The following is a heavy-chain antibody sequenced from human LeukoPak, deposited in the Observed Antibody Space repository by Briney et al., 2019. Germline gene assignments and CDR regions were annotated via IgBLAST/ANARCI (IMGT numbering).Heavy chain of an antibody. J-gene: IGHJ4*02. D-gene: IGHD3-10*01. V-gene: IGHV4-59*01. CDR2: IYYSGST. Sequence: SETLSLTCTVSGGSISSYYWSWIRQPPGKGLEWIGYIYYSGSTNYNPSLKSRVTISVDTSKNQFSLKLSSVTAADTAVYYCARGGYYYGSGSSDLSYWGQGTLVTVPS. CDR1: GGSISSYY. CDR3: ARGGYYYGSGSSDLSY.